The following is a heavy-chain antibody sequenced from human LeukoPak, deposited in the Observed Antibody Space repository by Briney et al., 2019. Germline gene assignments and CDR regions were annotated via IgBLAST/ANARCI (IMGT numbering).Heavy chain of an antibody. J-gene: IGHJ3*02. CDR1: GFTFSSYA. CDR3: ATDAFDI. CDR2: ISSNGGST. Sequence: GGSLRLSCAASGFTFSSYAMSWVRQAPGKGLEYVSAISSNGGSTYYANSVKGRFTISRDNSKNTLYLQMGSLRAEDMAVYYCATDAFDIWGQGTMVTVSS. V-gene: IGHV3-64*01.